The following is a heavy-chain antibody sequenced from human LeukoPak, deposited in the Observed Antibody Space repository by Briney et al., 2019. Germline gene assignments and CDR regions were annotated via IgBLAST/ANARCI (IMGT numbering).Heavy chain of an antibody. CDR3: AKVAKYYYGSETYFFFED. CDR2: IKTSGST. D-gene: IGHD3-10*01. Sequence: SETLSLTCTVSGGSISTYYWSWIRQPVGKGLEWIGHIKTSGSTHYNPSLRSRITMSVDTSKNQFSLNPSSVTAADTAVYYCAKVAKYYYGSETYFFFEDWGQGTLVTVSS. CDR1: GGSISTYY. J-gene: IGHJ4*02. V-gene: IGHV4-4*07.